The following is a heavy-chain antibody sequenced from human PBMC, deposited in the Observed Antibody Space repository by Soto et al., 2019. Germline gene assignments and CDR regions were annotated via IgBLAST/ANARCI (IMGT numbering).Heavy chain of an antibody. D-gene: IGHD2-21*02. J-gene: IGHJ6*02. Sequence: PGESLKISCKGPGYSFTSYWICWVRQMPGKGLEWMGIIYPGDSDTRYSPSFQGQVTISADKSISTAYLQWSSLKASDTAMYYCARVDGGNSYYYYYYGMDVWGQGTTVTVSS. V-gene: IGHV5-51*01. CDR2: IYPGDSDT. CDR3: ARVDGGNSYYYYYYGMDV. CDR1: GYSFTSYW.